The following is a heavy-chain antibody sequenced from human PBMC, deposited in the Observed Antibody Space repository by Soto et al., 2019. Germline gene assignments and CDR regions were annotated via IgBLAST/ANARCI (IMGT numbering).Heavy chain of an antibody. CDR3: AADCWSGSDLDY. D-gene: IGHD3-3*01. CDR1: GGTFSSYA. CDR2: IIPIFGTA. J-gene: IGHJ4*02. Sequence: GASVKVSCKASGGTFSSYAISWVRQAPGQGLEWMGGIIPIFGTANYAQKFQGRVTITADESTSTAYMELSSLRSEDTAVYYCAADCWSGSDLDYWGQGTLVTVSS. V-gene: IGHV1-69*13.